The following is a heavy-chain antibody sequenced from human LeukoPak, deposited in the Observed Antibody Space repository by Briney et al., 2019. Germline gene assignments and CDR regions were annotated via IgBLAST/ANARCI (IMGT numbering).Heavy chain of an antibody. CDR2: IYYSGST. Sequence: SETLSLTCTVSGGSISSYYWSWIRQPPGKGLEWLGYIYYSGSTNYSPSLRSRVTISVDTAKNQFSLKLSSVTAADTAVYYCARGSVAGTRGLSEFDYWGQGTLVTVSS. CDR1: GGSISSYY. D-gene: IGHD6-19*01. J-gene: IGHJ4*02. CDR3: ARGSVAGTRGLSEFDY. V-gene: IGHV4-59*01.